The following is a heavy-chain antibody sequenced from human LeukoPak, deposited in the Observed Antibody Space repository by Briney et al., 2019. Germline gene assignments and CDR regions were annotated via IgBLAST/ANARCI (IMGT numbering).Heavy chain of an antibody. CDR1: GFTFSSYA. J-gene: IGHJ4*02. V-gene: IGHV3-23*01. Sequence: GGSLRLSCAASGFTFSSYAMSWVRQAPGKGLEWVSAISGSGSGTYFADSVKGRFSISRDNSKNTLYLQMNSLRAEDTAVYYCAKDRERYYDSGGYYSYWGQGTLVTVSS. CDR2: ISGSGSGT. CDR3: AKDRERYYDSGGYYSY. D-gene: IGHD3-22*01.